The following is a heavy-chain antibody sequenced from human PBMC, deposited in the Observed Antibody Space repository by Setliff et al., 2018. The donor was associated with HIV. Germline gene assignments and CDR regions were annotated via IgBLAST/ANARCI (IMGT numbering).Heavy chain of an antibody. Sequence: ASVKVSCKASGYTFKTYGISWVRQAPGHGLEWMGWISPYNGHTNYAQNFQGRVTMTIDTSTSNAFMELRSLRSDDTAVYFCARLGSGWSDSYYYAMDIWGQGTTVTVS. J-gene: IGHJ6*02. V-gene: IGHV1-18*01. D-gene: IGHD6-19*01. CDR3: ARLGSGWSDSYYYAMDI. CDR2: ISPYNGHT. CDR1: GYTFKTYG.